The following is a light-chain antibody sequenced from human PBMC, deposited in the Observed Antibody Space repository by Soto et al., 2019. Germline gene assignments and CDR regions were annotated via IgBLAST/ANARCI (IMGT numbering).Light chain of an antibody. CDR2: EVT. CDR3: SSYTSSGTLYV. Sequence: QSALTQPASLSGSPGQSITISCAGTSSDIGGSKYVSWYQQHPGKAPKLIIYEVTYRPSGVSARFSGSKSGNTASLTVSGLQAEDEADYYCSSYTSSGTLYVFGTGTKVTVL. CDR1: SSDIGGSKY. V-gene: IGLV2-14*01. J-gene: IGLJ1*01.